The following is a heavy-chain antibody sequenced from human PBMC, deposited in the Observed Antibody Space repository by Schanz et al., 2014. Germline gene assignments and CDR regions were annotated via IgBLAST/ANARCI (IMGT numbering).Heavy chain of an antibody. CDR3: GRAGTGMAGWYFEL. Sequence: VQLAESGGGLVQPGGSLRLSCAASGFMFSSYGMHWVRQAPGKGLEWVAFINSDGTKRFYADSVKDRFTISRDNSKNTLFLQMSSLRVDDMAVYYCGRAGTGMAGWYFELWGRGTLVTVSS. V-gene: IGHV3-30*02. J-gene: IGHJ2*01. CDR2: INSDGTKR. CDR1: GFMFSSYG. D-gene: IGHD5-18*01.